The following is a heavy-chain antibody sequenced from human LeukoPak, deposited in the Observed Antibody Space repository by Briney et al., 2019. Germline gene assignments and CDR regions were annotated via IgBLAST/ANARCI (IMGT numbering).Heavy chain of an antibody. Sequence: GGSLRLSCAASGFTFSSYAMSWVRQAPGKGLVWVSRINSDGSSTSYADSVKGRFTISRDNAKNSLYLQMNSLRAEDTALYYCAKDGGSGSYFGEKGFDYWGQGTLVTVSS. V-gene: IGHV3-74*01. CDR3: AKDGGSGSYFGEKGFDY. D-gene: IGHD3-10*01. CDR1: GFTFSSYA. CDR2: INSDGSST. J-gene: IGHJ4*02.